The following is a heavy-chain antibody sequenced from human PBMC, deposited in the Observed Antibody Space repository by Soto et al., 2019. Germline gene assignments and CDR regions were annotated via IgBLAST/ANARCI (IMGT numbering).Heavy chain of an antibody. D-gene: IGHD4-17*01. CDR2: IYYSGST. CDR3: ASRTVRDAFDI. J-gene: IGHJ3*02. CDR1: GGSISSYY. Sequence: SETLSLTCTVSGGSISSYYWSWIRQPPGKGLEWIGYIYYSGSTNYNPSLKSRVTISVDTSKNQFSLKLSSVTAADTAVYYCASRTVRDAFDIWGQGTMVTVSS. V-gene: IGHV4-59*01.